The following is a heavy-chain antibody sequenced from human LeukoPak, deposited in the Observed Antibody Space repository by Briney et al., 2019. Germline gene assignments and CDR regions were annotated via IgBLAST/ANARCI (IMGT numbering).Heavy chain of an antibody. Sequence: GGSLRLSCAASGFTFSSYRMNWVRQAPGEGLEWVSFISSSSSYIDYADSVKGRFTISRDNAKNSLYLQMNSLRAEDTAVYYCVRDSYSNYFDYWGQGTLVTVSS. D-gene: IGHD4-11*01. CDR3: VRDSYSNYFDY. CDR2: ISSSSSYI. CDR1: GFTFSSYR. V-gene: IGHV3-21*01. J-gene: IGHJ4*02.